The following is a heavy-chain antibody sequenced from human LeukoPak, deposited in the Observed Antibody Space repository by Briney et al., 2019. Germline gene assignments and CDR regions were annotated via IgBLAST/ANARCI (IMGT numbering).Heavy chain of an antibody. J-gene: IGHJ4*02. V-gene: IGHV4-39*01. CDR2: IYSNGGT. CDR3: ARRDLRELDY. CDR1: GGSISSSTFY. D-gene: IGHD1-7*01. Sequence: SETLSLTCTVSGGSISSSTFYWGWIRQAPGKGLEWIGSIYSNGGTYYHPSLKSRVTISVDTSKNQFSLRLSSVAAADTAVYYCARRDLRELDYWGQGTLVTVSS.